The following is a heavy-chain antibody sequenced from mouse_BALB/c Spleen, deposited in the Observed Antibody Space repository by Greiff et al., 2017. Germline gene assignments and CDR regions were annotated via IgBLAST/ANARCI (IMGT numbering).Heavy chain of an antibody. CDR2: ISDGGSYT. CDR3: ARGNGDYGAMDY. Sequence: EVHLVESGGGLVKPGGSLKLSCAASGFTFSDYYMYWVRQTPEKRLEWVATISDGGSYTYYPDSVKGRFTISRDNAKNNLYLQMSSLKSEDTAMYCCARGNGDYGAMDYWGQGTSVTVSA. J-gene: IGHJ4*01. CDR1: GFTFSDYY. V-gene: IGHV5-4*02. D-gene: IGHD2-13*01.